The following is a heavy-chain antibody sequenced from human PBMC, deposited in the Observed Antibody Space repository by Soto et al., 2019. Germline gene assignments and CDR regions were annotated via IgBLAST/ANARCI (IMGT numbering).Heavy chain of an antibody. CDR1: GYSFTSYW. CDR2: IYPGDSDT. V-gene: IGHV5-51*01. J-gene: IGHJ4*02. D-gene: IGHD3-22*01. Sequence: GESLKISCKGSGYSFTSYWIGWVRQMPGKGLEWMGIIYPGDSDTRYSPSFQGQVTISADKSISTAYLQWSSLKASDTAMYSCASLRAYSDSSAPTDYWGQGTLVTVSS. CDR3: ASLRAYSDSSAPTDY.